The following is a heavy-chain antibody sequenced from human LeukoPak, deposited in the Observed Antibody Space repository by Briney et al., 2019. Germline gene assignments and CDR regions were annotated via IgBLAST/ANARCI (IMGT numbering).Heavy chain of an antibody. V-gene: IGHV1-69*06. CDR2: IIPIFGTA. CDR3: VRGERGYRYGFEYFQK. J-gene: IGHJ1*01. D-gene: IGHD5-18*01. CDR1: GGTFSSYA. Sequence: GASVKVSCKASGGTFSSYAISWVRQAPGQGLEWMGGIIPIFGTANYAQKFQGRVTITADKSTSTAYMELSSLRSEDTAVYYCVRGERGYRYGFEYFQKWGQGTLVTVSS.